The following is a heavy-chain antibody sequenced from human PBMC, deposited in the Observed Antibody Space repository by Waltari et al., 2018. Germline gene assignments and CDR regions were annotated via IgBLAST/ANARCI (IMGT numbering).Heavy chain of an antibody. V-gene: IGHV4-38-2*01. J-gene: IGHJ4*02. CDR3: ARHYPGFEVGGLNY. D-gene: IGHD6-19*01. CDR2: IYHSGAT. CDR1: GVSISSGHH. Sequence: QVQLQESGPALVKPSETLSLTCAVSGVSISSGHHWGWIRQPPGKGLEWITSIYHSGATYYNPSLKSRVAILVDTSKNQFSLKLRSVTAADTAVYFCARHYPGFEVGGLNYWGQGNPVTVSS.